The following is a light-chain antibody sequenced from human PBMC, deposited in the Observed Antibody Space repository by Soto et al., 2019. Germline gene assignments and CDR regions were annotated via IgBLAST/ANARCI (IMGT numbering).Light chain of an antibody. CDR2: DAS. CDR3: QQRSNWPLT. J-gene: IGKJ4*01. V-gene: IGKV3-11*01. Sequence: EIVLTQSPATLSLSPGERATLSCRASQSVSSYLAWYQKKPGQAPRLLIYDASNRATGIPARFSGSGSGTDFTLTISSLEPEDFAVYYCQQRSNWPLTFGGGTKVDNK. CDR1: QSVSSY.